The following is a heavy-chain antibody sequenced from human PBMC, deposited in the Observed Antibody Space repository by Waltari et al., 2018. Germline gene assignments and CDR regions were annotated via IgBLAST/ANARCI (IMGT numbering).Heavy chain of an antibody. D-gene: IGHD2-2*01. CDR2: FNPNSGCT. V-gene: IGHV1-2*02. CDR1: GYTFTGYY. CDR3: ARDPQIVVVPAAIWFDP. Sequence: QVQLVQSGAEVKKPGASVKVSCKASGYTFTGYYMHWVRQAPGQGLEWMGWFNPNSGCTNYAQKVKGRVTMTRDTSISTAYMELSRLRSDDTAVYYCARDPQIVVVPAAIWFDPWGQGTLVTVSS. J-gene: IGHJ5*02.